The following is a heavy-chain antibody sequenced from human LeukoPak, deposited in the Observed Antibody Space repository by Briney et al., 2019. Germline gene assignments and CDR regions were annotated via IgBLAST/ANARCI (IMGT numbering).Heavy chain of an antibody. CDR3: ARERDSAFDS. V-gene: IGHV3-64*04. D-gene: IGHD4-11*01. Sequence: GGSLRLSCSASGFTFSSYAMHWVRQAPGKGLGYVSAISSNGGSTYYAGSVKGRFIISRDNSKNTLYVQMNSLRAEDTAIYYCARERDSAFDSWGQGTLVTVSS. CDR2: ISSNGGST. J-gene: IGHJ4*02. CDR1: GFTFSSYA.